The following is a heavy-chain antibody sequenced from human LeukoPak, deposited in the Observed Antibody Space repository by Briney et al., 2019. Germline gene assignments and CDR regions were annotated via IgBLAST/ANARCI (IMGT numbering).Heavy chain of an antibody. CDR3: ARVDAVAGHFDY. J-gene: IGHJ4*02. D-gene: IGHD6-19*01. Sequence: SETLSLTCTVSGGSISSGGYYWSWIRQHPGKGLEWIGYIYYSGSTNYNPSLKSRVTMSVDTSKNQFSLKLSSVTAADTAVYYCARVDAVAGHFDYWGQGTLVTVSS. CDR1: GGSISSGGYY. CDR2: IYYSGST. V-gene: IGHV4-61*08.